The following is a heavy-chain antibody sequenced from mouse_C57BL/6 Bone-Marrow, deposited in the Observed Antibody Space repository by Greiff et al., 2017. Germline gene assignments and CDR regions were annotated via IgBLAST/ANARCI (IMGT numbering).Heavy chain of an antibody. CDR3: SRNYLYCSSYRYFDV. J-gene: IGHJ1*03. V-gene: IGHV2-2*01. CDR2: IWIGGST. CDR1: GFSLTSYG. Sequence: VQLQQSGPGLVQPSQSLSITCTVSGFSLTSYGVHWVRQSPGKGLEWLGVIWIGGSTDYNAAFISRLSISKDNSKSQVFFKMNSLQADDTAIYYCSRNYLYCSSYRYFDVWGTGTTVTVSS. D-gene: IGHD1-1*01.